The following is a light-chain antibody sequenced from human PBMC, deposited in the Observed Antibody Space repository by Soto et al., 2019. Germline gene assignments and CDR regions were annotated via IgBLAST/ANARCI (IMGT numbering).Light chain of an antibody. J-gene: IGLJ2*01. V-gene: IGLV2-14*03. CDR2: DVS. Sequence: QSALTQPASVSGSPGQSITISCTGTISDVGGYQYVSWFQQHPGKAPKLLIYDVSDRPSGVSSRFSGSKSGNTASLTISGLQSENEADYYCSSYTSDLTIILGGGTKVTVL. CDR1: ISDVGGYQY. CDR3: SSYTSDLTII.